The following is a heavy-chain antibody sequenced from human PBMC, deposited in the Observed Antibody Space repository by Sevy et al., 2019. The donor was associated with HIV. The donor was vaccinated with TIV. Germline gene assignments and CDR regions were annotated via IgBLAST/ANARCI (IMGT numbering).Heavy chain of an antibody. CDR2: IRSRAKTYAT. Sequence: GGSLRLSCAASGFTFAGSTMYWVRQASGKGLEWVARIRSRAKTYATAYAASVKGRFTIYRDDSRNTAYLQMNSLKTEDTAVYYCSSQRTIAVAGDYFDYWGQGTLVTVSS. CDR1: GFTFAGST. J-gene: IGHJ4*02. CDR3: SSQRTIAVAGDYFDY. V-gene: IGHV3-73*01. D-gene: IGHD6-19*01.